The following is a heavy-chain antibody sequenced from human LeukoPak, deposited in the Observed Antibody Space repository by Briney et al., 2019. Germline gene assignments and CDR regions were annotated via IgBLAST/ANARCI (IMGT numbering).Heavy chain of an antibody. Sequence: GGTLRLSCAASGFTFNSYAMNWVRQAPGKGLEWVSAISVSGGSTYYADSVKGRFTISRDNSKNTLYLHMNSLRAEDTAVYYCAKDLLEYSYGADFDYWGQGTLVTVSS. CDR3: AKDLLEYSYGADFDY. V-gene: IGHV3-23*01. J-gene: IGHJ4*02. CDR1: GFTFNSYA. CDR2: ISVSGGST. D-gene: IGHD5-18*01.